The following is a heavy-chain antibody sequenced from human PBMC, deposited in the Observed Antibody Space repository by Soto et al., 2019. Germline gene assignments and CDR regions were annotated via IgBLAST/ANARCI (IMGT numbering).Heavy chain of an antibody. CDR2: ISYDGSNK. J-gene: IGHJ4*02. D-gene: IGHD3-10*01. CDR1: GLTFSGDG. CDR3: ARVLGSGSSYFFDY. Sequence: GGSVRLSCAASGLTFSGDGMHWVRQAPGKGLEWVAVISYDGSNKYYADSVKGRFTISRDNAKDSLYLQMNSLRAGDTAIYYCARVLGSGSSYFFDYWGQGTLVTVSS. V-gene: IGHV3-30*03.